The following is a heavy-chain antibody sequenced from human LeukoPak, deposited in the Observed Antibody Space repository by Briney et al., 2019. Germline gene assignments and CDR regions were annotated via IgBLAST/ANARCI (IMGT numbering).Heavy chain of an antibody. CDR3: AREGGYSHAFDY. CDR2: INSDGSST. Sequence: GGSLRLSCAASGFTFSSYWMYWVRHAPGKGLVWVSRINSDGSSTSHADSVKGRFTISRDNAKNTLYLQMNSLRAKDTAVYYCAREGGYSHAFDYWGQGTLVTVSS. CDR1: GFTFSSYW. D-gene: IGHD3-22*01. V-gene: IGHV3-74*01. J-gene: IGHJ4*02.